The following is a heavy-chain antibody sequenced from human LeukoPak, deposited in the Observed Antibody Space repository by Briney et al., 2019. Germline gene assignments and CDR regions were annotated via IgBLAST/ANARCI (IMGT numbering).Heavy chain of an antibody. Sequence: SETLSLTCTVSGGSISSYYWIWIRQPPGKGLEWIGYIYYSGSTNYNPSLKSRGTISVDTSKNQFSLKLSSVTAADTAVYYCARASYYYDSSGYPWAFDIWGQGTMVTVSS. J-gene: IGHJ3*02. CDR2: IYYSGST. CDR3: ARASYYYDSSGYPWAFDI. D-gene: IGHD3-22*01. CDR1: GGSISSYY. V-gene: IGHV4-59*01.